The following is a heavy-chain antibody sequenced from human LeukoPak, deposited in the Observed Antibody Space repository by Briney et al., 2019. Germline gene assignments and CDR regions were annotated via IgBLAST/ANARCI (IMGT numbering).Heavy chain of an antibody. CDR1: GFTFSSYS. CDR3: ARDAVGYSSGWYGNWFDP. D-gene: IGHD6-19*01. Sequence: GSLGLSCAASGFTFSSYSMNWVRQAPGKGLEWVSSISSSSSYIYYADSVKGRFTISRDNAKNSLYLQMNSLRAEDTAVYYCARDAVGYSSGWYGNWFDPWGQGTLVTVSS. V-gene: IGHV3-21*01. J-gene: IGHJ5*02. CDR2: ISSSSSYI.